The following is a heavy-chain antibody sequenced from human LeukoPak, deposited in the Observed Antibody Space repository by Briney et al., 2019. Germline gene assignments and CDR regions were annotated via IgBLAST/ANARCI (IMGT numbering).Heavy chain of an antibody. Sequence: GSSVTVSCKASGYTFTSYGISWVRQAPGQGLEWMGWISAYNGNTNYAQKLQGRVTMTTDTSTSTAYMELRSLRSDDTAVYYCARELDGGWVESPWGQGTLVTVSS. D-gene: IGHD6-19*01. CDR3: ARELDGGWVESP. CDR1: GYTFTSYG. CDR2: ISAYNGNT. J-gene: IGHJ5*02. V-gene: IGHV1-18*01.